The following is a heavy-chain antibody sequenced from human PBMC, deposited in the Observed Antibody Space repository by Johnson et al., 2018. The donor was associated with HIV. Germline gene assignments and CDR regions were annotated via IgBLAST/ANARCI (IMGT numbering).Heavy chain of an antibody. CDR3: AKEDYYGSGSYDAFDI. Sequence: QVQLVESGGGVVQPGGSLRLSCAASGFTFSSYGMHWVRQAPGKGLEWVAFIRYDGSNKYYADSVKGRFTISRDNSKNTLYLQMNSLRAEDTAVYYYAKEDYYGSGSYDAFDIWGQGTMVTVSS. J-gene: IGHJ3*02. D-gene: IGHD3-10*01. CDR2: IRYDGSNK. V-gene: IGHV3-30*02. CDR1: GFTFSSYG.